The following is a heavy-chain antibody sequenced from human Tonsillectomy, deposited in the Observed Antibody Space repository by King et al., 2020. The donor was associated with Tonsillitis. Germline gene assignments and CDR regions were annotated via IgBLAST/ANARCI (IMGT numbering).Heavy chain of an antibody. D-gene: IGHD2-21*02. CDR1: GGSIRTTTSSPYY. Sequence: VQLQESGPGLVKPSQTLSLTCTISGGSIRTTTSSPYYWRWIRHHPRKGLEGIGYIYYSGSTHYNPSLKSRLTISVDTSKNQNSLKLTSVTAADTAVYYCARGAPSGGDYWFDPWGQGTLVTVSS. J-gene: IGHJ5*02. V-gene: IGHV4-31*03. CDR3: ARGAPSGGDYWFDP. CDR2: IYYSGST.